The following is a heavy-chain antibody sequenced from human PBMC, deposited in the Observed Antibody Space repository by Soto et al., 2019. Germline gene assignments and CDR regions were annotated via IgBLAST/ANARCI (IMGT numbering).Heavy chain of an antibody. CDR2: IRGSGGNT. Sequence: EVQLLESGGGLVQPGGSLRLSCAASGFTFSNYAMSWVRQAPGKGLEWVSAIRGSGGNTYYADSVKGRFTIYRDQSKNTLYLQMNRMRAEDTAVYYCATDKGAGGGSCLDYWGQGTLVTVSS. CDR1: GFTFSNYA. CDR3: ATDKGAGGGSCLDY. V-gene: IGHV3-23*01. D-gene: IGHD2-15*01. J-gene: IGHJ4*02.